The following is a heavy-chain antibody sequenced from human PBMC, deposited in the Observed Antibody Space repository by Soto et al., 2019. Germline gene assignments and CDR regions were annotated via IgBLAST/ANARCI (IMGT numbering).Heavy chain of an antibody. CDR3: ASTKGATYYDFWSGYQTSGPSFDY. Sequence: QLQLQESGPGLVKPSETLSLTCTVSGGSISSSSYYWGWIRQPPGKGLEWIGSIYYSGSTYYNPSLKSRVTISADTPKNQFSLKLSSVTAADTAVYYCASTKGATYYDFWSGYQTSGPSFDYWGQGTLVTVSS. CDR1: GGSISSSSYY. CDR2: IYYSGST. D-gene: IGHD3-3*01. V-gene: IGHV4-39*01. J-gene: IGHJ4*02.